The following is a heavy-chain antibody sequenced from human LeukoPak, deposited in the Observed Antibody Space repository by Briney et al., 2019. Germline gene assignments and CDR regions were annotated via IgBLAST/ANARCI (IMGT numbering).Heavy chain of an antibody. CDR3: ARDSCSGGSCYGDY. D-gene: IGHD2-15*01. Sequence: GASVKVSCKASGGTFSSYAISWVRQAPGQGLEWMGIINPSGGSTSYAQKFQGRVTMTRDMSTSTVYMELSSLRSEDTAVYYCARDSCSGGSCYGDYWGQGTLVTVSS. V-gene: IGHV1-46*01. CDR1: GGTFSSYA. CDR2: INPSGGST. J-gene: IGHJ4*02.